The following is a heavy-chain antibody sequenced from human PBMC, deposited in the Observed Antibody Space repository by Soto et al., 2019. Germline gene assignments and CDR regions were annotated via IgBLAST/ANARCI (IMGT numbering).Heavy chain of an antibody. Sequence: KTSETLSLTCSVSGDSISNYYWNWIRQPAGQGLEWIGRIYTGGSTNYNPSLKSRVTMSVDTSKNQFSLKLTSLTAADTAVYFCAGDQGHYYYGMAVWGQGTTVTVSS. CDR1: GDSISNYY. V-gene: IGHV4-4*07. J-gene: IGHJ6*02. CDR3: AGDQGHYYYGMAV. CDR2: IYTGGST.